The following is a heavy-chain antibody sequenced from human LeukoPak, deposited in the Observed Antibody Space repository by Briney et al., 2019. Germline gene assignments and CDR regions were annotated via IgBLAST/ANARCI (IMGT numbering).Heavy chain of an antibody. V-gene: IGHV4-34*01. J-gene: IGHJ4*02. Sequence: PSETLSLTCAVYGGSLSGYYWSWIRQPPGKGLEWIGEINHSGSTNYNPSLKSRVTISVDTSKNQFSLKLSSVTAADTAVYYCARGAAALFDYCGQGTLVTVSS. CDR1: GGSLSGYY. D-gene: IGHD2-2*01. CDR3: ARGAAALFDY. CDR2: INHSGST.